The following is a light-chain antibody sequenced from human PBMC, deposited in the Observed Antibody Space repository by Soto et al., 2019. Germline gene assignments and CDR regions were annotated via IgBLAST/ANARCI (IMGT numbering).Light chain of an antibody. J-gene: IGKJ5*01. Sequence: ESGLKQLPSVLYLNTVERATLSFMASQSVSSSYLAWYQQKPGQAPRLLIYGASSRATGIPDRFSGSGSGTDFTLTISMREPDYCAVDYCQQYGSSPVAVGRGTRLEIK. V-gene: IGKV3-20*01. CDR3: QQYGSSPVA. CDR1: QSVSSSY. CDR2: GAS.